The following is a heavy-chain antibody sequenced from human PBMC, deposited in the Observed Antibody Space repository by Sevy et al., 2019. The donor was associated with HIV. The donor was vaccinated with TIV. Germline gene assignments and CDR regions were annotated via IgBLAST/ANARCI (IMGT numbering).Heavy chain of an antibody. J-gene: IGHJ6*02. CDR3: ARAPHGRLRVDFWGGYSYYYGMDV. Sequence: SETLSLTCTVSGGSVSSGSYYWSWIRQPPGKGLEWIGYIYYSGSTNYNPSLKSRVTISVDTSKNQFSLKLSSGTAADTAVYYCARAPHGRLRVDFWGGYSYYYGMDVWGQGTTVTVSS. CDR2: IYYSGST. CDR1: GGSVSSGSYY. D-gene: IGHD3-3*01. V-gene: IGHV4-61*01.